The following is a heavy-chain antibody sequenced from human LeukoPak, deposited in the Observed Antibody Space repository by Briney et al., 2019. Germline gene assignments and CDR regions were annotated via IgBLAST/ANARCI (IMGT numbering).Heavy chain of an antibody. CDR2: IRYDGSNK. D-gene: IGHD3-22*01. V-gene: IGHV3-30*02. J-gene: IGHJ3*02. CDR3: ASSGYHSDAFDI. Sequence: GGSLRLSCAASGFTFSSYGMHWVRQAPGKGLEWVAFIRYDGSNKYYADSVKGRFTISRDNSKNTLYLQMNSLRAEDTAVYYCASSGYHSDAFDIWGQGTMVTVSS. CDR1: GFTFSSYG.